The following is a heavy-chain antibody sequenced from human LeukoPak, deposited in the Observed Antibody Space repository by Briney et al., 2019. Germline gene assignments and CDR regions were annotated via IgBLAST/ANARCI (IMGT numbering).Heavy chain of an antibody. CDR1: GFTFTSYW. J-gene: IGHJ4*02. Sequence: GGSLRLSCAASGFTFTSYWMHWVRQAPGKGLVWVSHINGDGSTTTYADSVKGRFTISRGNSKNTLYLQMNSLSVEDTAVYYCARDPWGSGSNCDYWGQGTLVTVSS. V-gene: IGHV3-74*01. D-gene: IGHD3-10*01. CDR3: ARDPWGSGSNCDY. CDR2: INGDGSTT.